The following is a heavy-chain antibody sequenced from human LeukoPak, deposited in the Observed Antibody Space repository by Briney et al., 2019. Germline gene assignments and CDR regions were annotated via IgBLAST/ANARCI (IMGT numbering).Heavy chain of an antibody. Sequence: PSETLSLTCTVSGGSISSGGYYWSWLRQPPGKGLEWIGYIYHSGSTYYNPSLKSRVTISVDRSKNQFSLKLSSVTAADTAVYYCARDRSITGTTGYWGQGTLVTVSS. V-gene: IGHV4-30-2*01. CDR2: IYHSGST. CDR1: GGSISSGGYY. CDR3: ARDRSITGTTGY. J-gene: IGHJ4*02. D-gene: IGHD1-7*01.